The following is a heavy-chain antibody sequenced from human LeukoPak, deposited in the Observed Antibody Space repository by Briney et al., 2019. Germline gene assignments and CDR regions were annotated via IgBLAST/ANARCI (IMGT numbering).Heavy chain of an antibody. D-gene: IGHD4-17*01. CDR1: GFTFSSYS. Sequence: GGSLRLSCAASGFTFSSYSMNWVRQAPGKGLEWVGRIKSKTDGGTTDCAAPVKGRFTISRDDSKNTLYLQMNTLKTEDTAVYYCTTSNGDYVRDYYYYYYMDVWGKGTTVTVSS. V-gene: IGHV3-15*01. CDR2: IKSKTDGGTT. CDR3: TTSNGDYVRDYYYYYYMDV. J-gene: IGHJ6*03.